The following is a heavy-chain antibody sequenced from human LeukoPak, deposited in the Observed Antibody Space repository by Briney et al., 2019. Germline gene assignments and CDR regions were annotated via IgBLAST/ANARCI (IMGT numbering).Heavy chain of an antibody. Sequence: ASVKVSCKASGYTFTGYYMHWVRQAPGQGLEWMGWINPNSGGTNYAQKFQGRVTMTRDTSISTAYMELSRLRSDDTAVYYCARDHSAPNYDFWSGWSDAFDIWGQGTMVTVSS. CDR2: INPNSGGT. CDR1: GYTFTGYY. V-gene: IGHV1-2*02. CDR3: ARDHSAPNYDFWSGWSDAFDI. J-gene: IGHJ3*02. D-gene: IGHD3-3*01.